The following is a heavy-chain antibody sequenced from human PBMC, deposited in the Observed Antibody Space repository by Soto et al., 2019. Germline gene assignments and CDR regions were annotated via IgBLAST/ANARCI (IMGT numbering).Heavy chain of an antibody. CDR2: INPSGGST. CDR3: AREHEVVVVNANHDAFDI. Sequence: AASVKVSCKASGYTFTSYYMHWVRQAPGQGLEWMGIINPSGGSTSYAQKFQGRVTMTRDTSTSTVYMELSSLRSEDTAVYYCAREHEVVVVNANHDAFDIWGQGTMVTVSS. D-gene: IGHD2-21*01. CDR1: GYTFTSYY. V-gene: IGHV1-46*01. J-gene: IGHJ3*02.